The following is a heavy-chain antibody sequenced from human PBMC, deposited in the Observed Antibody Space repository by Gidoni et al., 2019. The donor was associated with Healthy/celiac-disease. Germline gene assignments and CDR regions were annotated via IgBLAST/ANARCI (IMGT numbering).Heavy chain of an antibody. D-gene: IGHD3-22*01. CDR3: ARDHTRYYDSSGYYVSYYFDY. V-gene: IGHV3-33*01. CDR2: IWYDGSNK. Sequence: QVQLVESGGGVVQPGRSLRLSCAASGFTFSSYGMHWVRQAPGKGLEWVAVIWYDGSNKYYADSVKGRFTISRDNSKNTLYLQMNSLRAEDTAVYYCARDHTRYYDSSGYYVSYYFDYWGQGTLVTVSS. CDR1: GFTFSSYG. J-gene: IGHJ4*02.